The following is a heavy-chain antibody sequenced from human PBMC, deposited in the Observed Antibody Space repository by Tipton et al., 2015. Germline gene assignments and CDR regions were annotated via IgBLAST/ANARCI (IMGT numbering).Heavy chain of an antibody. CDR1: GFTFSSYS. D-gene: IGHD4-17*01. CDR3: ARKGWWDYGETAGWFDP. CDR2: ITGSSSTI. Sequence: SLRLSCAASGFTFSSYSMNWVRQAPGKGLEWVSYITGSSSTIYYADSVKGRFTISRDNAKNSLYLQMNSLRDEDTAVYYCARKGWWDYGETAGWFDPWGQGTLVTVSS. J-gene: IGHJ5*02. V-gene: IGHV3-48*02.